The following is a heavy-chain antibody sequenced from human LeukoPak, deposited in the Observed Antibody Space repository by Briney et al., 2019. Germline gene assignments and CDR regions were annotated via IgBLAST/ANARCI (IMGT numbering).Heavy chain of an antibody. CDR2: IKSKTDGGTT. CDR3: TTEGDYCSGGSCYSVFDV. D-gene: IGHD2-15*01. V-gene: IGHV3-15*01. J-gene: IGHJ6*02. Sequence: GGSLRLSCAASGFTFSNAWMSWVRQAPGKGLEWVGRIKSKTDGGTTDYAAPVKGRFTISRDDSKNTLYLQMNSLKTEDTAVYYCTTEGDYCSGGSCYSVFDVWGQGTTVTVSS. CDR1: GFTFSNAW.